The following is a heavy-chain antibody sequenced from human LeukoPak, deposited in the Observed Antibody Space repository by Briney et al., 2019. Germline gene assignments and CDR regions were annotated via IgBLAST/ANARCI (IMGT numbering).Heavy chain of an antibody. V-gene: IGHV3-23*01. J-gene: IGHJ4*02. Sequence: GGSLRLSCAASGFTFTRYALSWVRQAPGKGLEWVSGISSGETTFYADSAKGRLTISRDNSKNTLYLQIHSLRAEDTAVYYCARVKPGDFWTGYSFEYWGPGTLVTVSS. CDR2: ISSGETT. D-gene: IGHD3/OR15-3a*01. CDR3: ARVKPGDFWTGYSFEY. CDR1: GFTFTRYA.